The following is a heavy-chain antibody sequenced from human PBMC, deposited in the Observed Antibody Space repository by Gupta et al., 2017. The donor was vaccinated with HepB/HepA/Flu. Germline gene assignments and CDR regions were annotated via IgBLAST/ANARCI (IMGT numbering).Heavy chain of an antibody. CDR2: MNPNSGNT. CDR3: ARVTMVRGEDSFDI. V-gene: IGHV1-8*01. Sequence: QVQLVQSGAGVKKPGASVKVSCKASGYTCTRYDTNWVRQATGQGREWMGWMNPNSGNTGYAQKFQGRVTMTRNTSISTAYMELSSLRSEDTAVYYCARVTMVRGEDSFDIWGQGTMVTVSS. CDR1: GYTCTRYD. J-gene: IGHJ3*02. D-gene: IGHD3-10*01.